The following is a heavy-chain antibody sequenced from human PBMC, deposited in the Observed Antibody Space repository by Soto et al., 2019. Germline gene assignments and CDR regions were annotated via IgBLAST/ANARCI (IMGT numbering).Heavy chain of an antibody. V-gene: IGHV4-39*01. D-gene: IGHD3-22*01. CDR1: GGSISSTFYY. J-gene: IGHJ6*02. CDR3: ARHGWNTMIAQLRHYAMDV. CDR2: IYYSGST. Sequence: SEPLPLPCTVPGGSISSTFYYWVWIRQPPGKGVEWIGSIYYSGSTSYNSSHNPSLKSRLTMSIDTSNNQFSLKLSSVTAEDSVVFYCARHGWNTMIAQLRHYAMDVWGQGATVTVSS.